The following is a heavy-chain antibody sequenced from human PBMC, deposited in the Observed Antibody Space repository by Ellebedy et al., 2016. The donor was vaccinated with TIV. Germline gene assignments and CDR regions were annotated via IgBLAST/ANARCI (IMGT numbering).Heavy chain of an antibody. Sequence: MPSETLSLTCTVSGGSISSGDYYWSWIRQPPGKGLEWIGYIYYSGSTYYNPSLKSRVTISVDTSKNQFSLKLSSVTAADTAVYYCARGQLVLRYPRYFDLWGRGTLVTVSS. CDR3: ARGQLVLRYPRYFDL. CDR2: IYYSGST. CDR1: GGSISSGDYY. D-gene: IGHD3-9*01. J-gene: IGHJ2*01. V-gene: IGHV4-30-4*01.